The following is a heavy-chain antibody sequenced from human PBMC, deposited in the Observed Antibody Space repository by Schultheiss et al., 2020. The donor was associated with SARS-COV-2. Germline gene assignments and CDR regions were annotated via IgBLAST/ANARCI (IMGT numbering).Heavy chain of an antibody. CDR2: ISSSSSYI. Sequence: GGSLRLSCVASGFSFSIYEMNWVRQAPGKGLEWVSSISSSSSYIYYADSVKGRFTISRDNAKNSLYLQMNSLRAEDTAVYYCAREMIYYDFWSGYYTVDAFDIWGQGTMVTVSS. CDR3: AREMIYYDFWSGYYTVDAFDI. CDR1: GFSFSIYE. V-gene: IGHV3-21*01. D-gene: IGHD3-3*01. J-gene: IGHJ3*02.